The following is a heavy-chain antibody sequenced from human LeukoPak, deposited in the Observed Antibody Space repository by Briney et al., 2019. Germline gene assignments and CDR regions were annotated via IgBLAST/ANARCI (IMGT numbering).Heavy chain of an antibody. CDR2: IYNGGST. V-gene: IGHV3-53*01. J-gene: IGHJ3*02. D-gene: IGHD3-10*01. Sequence: QPGGSLRLSCAVSGFTFSSYAMSWVRRAPGRGLEWVSVIYNGGSTYYADSVKGRFTISRDNSKNTLYLQMNSLRAEDTAVYYCARCPMGAFDIWGQRTMVTVSS. CDR3: ARCPMGAFDI. CDR1: GFTFSSYA.